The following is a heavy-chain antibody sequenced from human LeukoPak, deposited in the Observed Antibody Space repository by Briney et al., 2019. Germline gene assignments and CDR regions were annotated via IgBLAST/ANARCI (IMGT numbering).Heavy chain of an antibody. J-gene: IGHJ4*02. V-gene: IGHV4-61*02. CDR1: GGSISGSSYY. CDR2: IYTSGST. D-gene: IGHD4-23*01. CDR3: ARENYGGNSFDY. Sequence: PSETLSLTCTVSGGSISGSSYYWSWIRQPAGKGLEWIGRIYTSGSTNYNPSLESRVTISLDTSKNQFSLKMSSVTAADTAVYYCARENYGGNSFDYWGQGTLVTVSS.